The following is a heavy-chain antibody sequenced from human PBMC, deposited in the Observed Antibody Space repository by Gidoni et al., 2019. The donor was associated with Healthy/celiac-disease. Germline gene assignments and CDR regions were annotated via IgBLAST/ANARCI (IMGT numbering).Heavy chain of an antibody. J-gene: IGHJ4*02. Sequence: EVQLVESGGGLVQPGGSRRVSCEDSGFTFSSYAMSWVRQALGKGLEWVSAISVSGGSTYYADSVKGRFTISRDNSKNTLYLQMNSLRAEDTAVYYCAKVSSGYFRYWGQGTLVTVSS. CDR2: ISVSGGST. D-gene: IGHD3-22*01. CDR1: GFTFSSYA. V-gene: IGHV3-23*04. CDR3: AKVSSGYFRY.